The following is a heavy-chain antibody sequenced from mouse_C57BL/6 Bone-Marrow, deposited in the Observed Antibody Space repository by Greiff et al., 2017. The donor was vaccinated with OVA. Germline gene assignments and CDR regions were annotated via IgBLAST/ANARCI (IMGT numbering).Heavy chain of an antibody. CDR1: GFTFSSYG. Sequence: EVQLVESGGDLVKPGGSLKLSCAASGFTFSSYGMSWVRQTPDKRLEWVATISSGGSYTYYPDSVKGRFTISRDNAKNTQYLQMSSLKSEDTAMYYCARDSNYWFAYWGQGTLVTVSA. D-gene: IGHD2-5*01. CDR3: ARDSNYWFAY. CDR2: ISSGGSYT. J-gene: IGHJ3*01. V-gene: IGHV5-6*01.